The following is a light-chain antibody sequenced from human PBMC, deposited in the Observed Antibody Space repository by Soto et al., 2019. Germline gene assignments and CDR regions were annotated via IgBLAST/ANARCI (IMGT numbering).Light chain of an antibody. Sequence: EIVLTQSPATLSLSPGERATLSCRASQSVSSYLAWYQQKPGQAPRLLIYGASNRATGIPARFSGTGSGTDFTLTISSLEPEDFAVYYCQHRGRWPRTCGQGTKLESK. V-gene: IGKV3-11*01. CDR1: QSVSSY. CDR3: QHRGRWPRT. J-gene: IGKJ2*01. CDR2: GAS.